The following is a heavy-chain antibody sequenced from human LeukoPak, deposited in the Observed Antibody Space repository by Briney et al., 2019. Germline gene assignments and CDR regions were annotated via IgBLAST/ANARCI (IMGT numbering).Heavy chain of an antibody. CDR1: GYTFTSYA. CDR3: ARERYHNGRVFDY. CDR2: INAGNGNT. D-gene: IGHD1-1*01. Sequence: AASVKVSCKASGYTFTSYAMHWVRQAPGQRLEWMGWINAGNGNTKYSQKFQGRVTITRDTSASTAYMELSSLRSEDTAVYYCARERYHNGRVFDYWGQGTLATVSS. J-gene: IGHJ4*02. V-gene: IGHV1-3*01.